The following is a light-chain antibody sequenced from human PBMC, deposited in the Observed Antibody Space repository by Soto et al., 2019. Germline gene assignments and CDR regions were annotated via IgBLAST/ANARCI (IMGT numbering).Light chain of an antibody. CDR3: CSYAGTSTYV. Sequence: QSVLPQPASVSGSPGQSITISCTGTSSDVGSYNLVSWYQQHPGKAPKLMISEVTKRPSGVSNRFSGSKSGNTASLTISGLQAEDEADYFCCSYAGTSTYVFGTGTKVTVL. CDR1: SSDVGSYNL. CDR2: EVT. V-gene: IGLV2-23*02. J-gene: IGLJ1*01.